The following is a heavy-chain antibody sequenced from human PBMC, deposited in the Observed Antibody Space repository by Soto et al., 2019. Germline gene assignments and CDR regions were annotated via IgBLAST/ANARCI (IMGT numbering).Heavy chain of an antibody. CDR3: ARATRSGSPHFDH. Sequence: ASVKVSCKGSGYTFTNYYMHWVRQAPGQGLEWMGIINPSGDSTSYSQKFRGRVTMTRESSTSTLYMELSSLRSEDTAVYYCARATRSGSPHFDHWGQGTLVTVSS. CDR2: INPSGDST. D-gene: IGHD5-12*01. J-gene: IGHJ5*02. CDR1: GYTFTNYY. V-gene: IGHV1-46*01.